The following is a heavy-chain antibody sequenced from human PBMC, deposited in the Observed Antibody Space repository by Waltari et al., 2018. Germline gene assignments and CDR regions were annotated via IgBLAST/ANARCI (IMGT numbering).Heavy chain of an antibody. Sequence: QVQLQESGPGLVKPSETPSLTCSVSGVSVPSSFHYWGWGRQPPGKGLEGIGTLFHDGTPYYKPSLRSRVTVAVDTSDNHFSLRLTSVTALDTATYYCAGGSGDDAFDIWGHGTMVVVSS. V-gene: IGHV4-39*02. CDR1: GVSVPSSFHY. D-gene: IGHD3-10*01. J-gene: IGHJ3*02. CDR3: AGGSGDDAFDI. CDR2: LFHDGTP.